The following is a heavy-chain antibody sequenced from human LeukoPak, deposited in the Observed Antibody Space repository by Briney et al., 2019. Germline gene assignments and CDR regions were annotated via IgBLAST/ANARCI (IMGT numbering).Heavy chain of an antibody. Sequence: GGSLRLSCAASEFTFSSYEMNWVRQAPGKGLEWVSYISSSGDTIYYADSVKGRFTISRDNAKSSLYRQMNSLRAEDTAVYYCARVPRSTRIPIFRWGQGTLVTVSS. V-gene: IGHV3-48*03. D-gene: IGHD3-3*01. CDR1: EFTFSSYE. CDR3: ARVPRSTRIPIFR. J-gene: IGHJ4*02. CDR2: ISSSGDTI.